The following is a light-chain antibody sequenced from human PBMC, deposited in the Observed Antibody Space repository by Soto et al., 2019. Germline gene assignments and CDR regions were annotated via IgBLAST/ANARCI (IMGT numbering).Light chain of an antibody. CDR3: SSYTSSSTLV. CDR2: DVN. J-gene: IGLJ2*01. V-gene: IGLV2-14*03. CDR1: SSDVGGYNY. Sequence: QSALTQPASVSGSPGQSITISCTGTSSDVGGYNYVSWYQQHPGEAPKLIIHDVNSRPSGISYRFSGSKSANTASLTISSLQAEDEADYYCSSYTSSSTLVFGGGTKVTVL.